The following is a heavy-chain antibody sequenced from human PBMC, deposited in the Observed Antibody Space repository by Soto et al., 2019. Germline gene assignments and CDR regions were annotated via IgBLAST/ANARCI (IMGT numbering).Heavy chain of an antibody. CDR3: ARVRGVKDYHYGDAGDY. CDR2: ISGYNGNT. V-gene: IGHV1-18*01. CDR1: GYTSSGYTSFNYG. J-gene: IGHJ4*01. Sequence: ASVKVSCKPSGYTSSGYTSFNYGITWVRQAPGQGLEWMGWISGYNGNTNYAQNFQGRVTITTDTSTSTVYMELRSLKSDDTAVYYCARVRGVKDYHYGDAGDYWG. D-gene: IGHD4-17*01.